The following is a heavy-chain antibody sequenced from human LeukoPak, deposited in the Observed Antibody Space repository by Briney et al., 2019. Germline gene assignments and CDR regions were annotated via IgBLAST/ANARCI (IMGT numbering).Heavy chain of an antibody. J-gene: IGHJ4*02. V-gene: IGHV1-8*03. CDR1: GYTFTNYD. CDR2: MNPNSGNS. D-gene: IGHD5/OR15-5a*01. CDR3: ARECLDY. Sequence: GASVKVSGKASGYTFTNYDINWVRQATGQGLEWMGYMNPNSGNSAYAQKFQGRVTITTDASISTAYMELSGLRSEDTALYYCARECLDYWGQGTLVTVSS.